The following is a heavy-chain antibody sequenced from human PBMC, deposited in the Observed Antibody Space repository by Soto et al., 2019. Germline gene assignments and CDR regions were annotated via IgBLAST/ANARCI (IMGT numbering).Heavy chain of an antibody. CDR3: VKARTWYYYGLDV. CDR2: ISSNGGST. J-gene: IGHJ6*02. Sequence: PVGSLRLSCSSSGFTFSSYAMYCVRQAPGKGLEYVSAISSNGGSTYYADSVKGRFTISRDNSKNTLYLQMSSLRAEDTAVYYCVKARTWYYYGLDVWGQGTTVTGSS. V-gene: IGHV3-64D*06. CDR1: GFTFSSYA.